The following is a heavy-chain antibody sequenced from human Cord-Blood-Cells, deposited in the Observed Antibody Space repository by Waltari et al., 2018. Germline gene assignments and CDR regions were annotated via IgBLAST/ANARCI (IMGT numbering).Heavy chain of an antibody. Sequence: QVQLVQSGAEVKKPGASVKVSCKASGYTFTGYYTHWVRQAPGQGLEWMGWINPNSGGTNYAQKFQGWVTMTRDTSISTAYMELSRLRSDDTAVYYCARARYCSSTSCYAFDIWGQGTMVTVSS. V-gene: IGHV1-2*04. J-gene: IGHJ3*02. CDR2: INPNSGGT. D-gene: IGHD2-2*01. CDR3: ARARYCSSTSCYAFDI. CDR1: GYTFTGYY.